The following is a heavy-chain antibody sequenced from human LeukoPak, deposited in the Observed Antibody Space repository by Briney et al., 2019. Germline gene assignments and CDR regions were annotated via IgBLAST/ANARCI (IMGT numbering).Heavy chain of an antibody. Sequence: GGSLRLSCVGSGFTVSNYWMHWVRQAPGTGLVWVSRIHPDGSITTYADSVKGRFTISRDNAKNTLYLQMNSLRAEDTAVYYCAPQQTYSPYNWFDPWGQGTLVTVSS. CDR2: IHPDGSIT. CDR1: GFTVSNYW. J-gene: IGHJ5*02. V-gene: IGHV3-74*03. CDR3: APQQTYSPYNWFDP. D-gene: IGHD5-12*01.